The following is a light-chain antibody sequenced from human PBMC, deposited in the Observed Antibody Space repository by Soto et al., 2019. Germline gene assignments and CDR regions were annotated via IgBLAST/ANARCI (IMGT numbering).Light chain of an antibody. CDR2: GAS. CDR3: QHYNNWPPDT. J-gene: IGKJ5*01. CDR1: QSVSSN. V-gene: IGKV3D-15*01. Sequence: EIVMTQSPATLSVSPGERATLSCRASQSVSSNLAWYQQKPGQAPRLLIYGASTRATGIPARFSGSGSGTEFTLTLSSLQSEDFAVYFCQHYNNWPPDTFGQGTRLEIK.